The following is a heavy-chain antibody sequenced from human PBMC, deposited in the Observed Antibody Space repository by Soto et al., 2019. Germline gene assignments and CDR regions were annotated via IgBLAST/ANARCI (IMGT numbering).Heavy chain of an antibody. V-gene: IGHV1-18*01. J-gene: IGHJ6*02. CDR2: IRPHTGNT. D-gene: IGHD3-16*01. CDR3: AMVDLYVTPTPQDV. Sequence: QVQLEQSGDEVKKPGASVKVSFKASGYIFVNYGIAWVRQAPGQGLEWLGWIRPHTGNTYYATKVQGRLTLTTDTSTSTAFMDLGSLTSADTAVYYCAMVDLYVTPTPQDVWGQGTTVTVSS. CDR1: GYIFVNYG.